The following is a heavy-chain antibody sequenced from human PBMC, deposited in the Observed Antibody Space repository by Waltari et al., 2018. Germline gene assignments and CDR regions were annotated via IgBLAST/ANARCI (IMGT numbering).Heavy chain of an antibody. J-gene: IGHJ3*02. CDR2: IKQDGSEK. V-gene: IGHV3-7*01. D-gene: IGHD1-7*01. CDR3: ARKNWDYSFDAFDI. Sequence: EVQLVESGGGLVQPGGSLRLSCAAAGSTLSSYCMSWVRKAPGKGLEWVANIKQDGSEKYYVDSVKGRFTISRDNAKNSLYLQMNSLRAEDTAVYYWARKNWDYSFDAFDIWGQGTMVTVSS. CDR1: GSTLSSYC.